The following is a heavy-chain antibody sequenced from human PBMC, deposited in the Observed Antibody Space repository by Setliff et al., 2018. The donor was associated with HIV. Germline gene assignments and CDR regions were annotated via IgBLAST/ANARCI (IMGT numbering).Heavy chain of an antibody. J-gene: IGHJ6*02. V-gene: IGHV3-23*01. D-gene: IGHD3-3*01. CDR1: GFTFSSYA. CDR3: AKTLLTLCPPHDYYFAMDV. CDR2: ISGSGGST. Sequence: LRLSCAASGFTFSSYAMSWVRQAPGKGLEWVSAISGSGGSTYSADSVKGRFTISRDNSKNTLYLQMNSLRAEDTAVYYCAKTLLTLCPPHDYYFAMDVWGQGTTVTVSS.